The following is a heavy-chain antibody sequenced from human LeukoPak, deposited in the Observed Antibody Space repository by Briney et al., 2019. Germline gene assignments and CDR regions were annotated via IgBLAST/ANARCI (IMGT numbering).Heavy chain of an antibody. V-gene: IGHV3-23*01. D-gene: IGHD1-26*01. Sequence: QSGGSLRLSCAASGVTLSTYAMSWARQAPGRGLEWVSGISSSGSGGNTYYADSVKGRFTISRDNSKNTLYLQVNSLRAEDTAVYYCAKGGKWDVTPFDYWGQGTLVTVSS. J-gene: IGHJ4*02. CDR3: AKGGKWDVTPFDY. CDR1: GVTLSTYA. CDR2: ISSSGSGGNT.